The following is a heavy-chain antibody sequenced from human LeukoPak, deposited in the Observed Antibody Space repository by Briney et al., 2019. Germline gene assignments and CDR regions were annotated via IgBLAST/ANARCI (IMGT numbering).Heavy chain of an antibody. Sequence: CGPTLVNPTQTLTLTCTFSGFSPSTRGVGVGWIRQPPGKALEWLTLIYWDDDKRYSPSLKSRITITNDTSKNQVVLTMTHMDPVDTATYYCAHRGAAAYSYGPPFDYWGQGTLVTVSS. V-gene: IGHV2-5*02. CDR3: AHRGAAAYSYGPPFDY. J-gene: IGHJ4*02. D-gene: IGHD5-18*01. CDR1: GFSPSTRGVG. CDR2: IYWDDDK.